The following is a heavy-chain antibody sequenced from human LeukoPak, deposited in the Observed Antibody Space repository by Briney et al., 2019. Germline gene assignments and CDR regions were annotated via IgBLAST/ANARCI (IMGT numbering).Heavy chain of an antibody. D-gene: IGHD6-6*01. V-gene: IGHV3-30-3*01. CDR3: ARDLGSSEAFDY. CDR2: ISYDGSNK. CDR1: GFTFSSYA. J-gene: IGHJ4*02. Sequence: GGSLRLSCAASGFTFSSYAMHWVRQAPGKGLEWVAVISYDGSNKYYADSVKGRFTISRDNSKNTLYLQMNSLRAEDTAVYYCARDLGSSEAFDYWGQGTLVTVSS.